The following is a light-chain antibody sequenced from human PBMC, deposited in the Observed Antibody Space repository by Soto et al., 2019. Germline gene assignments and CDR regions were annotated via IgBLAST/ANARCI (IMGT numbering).Light chain of an antibody. CDR2: RSS. CDR1: QHVSSN. Sequence: EIVMTQSPATLSVSPGGSATLSCRASQHVSSNLAWYRQKPGQAPTLLIYRSSTRATGIPATFSGSGAGTHFTLTISGLQSEDFAVYYCQQYNKSPYTFGQGPKLEI. J-gene: IGKJ2*01. CDR3: QQYNKSPYT. V-gene: IGKV3-15*01.